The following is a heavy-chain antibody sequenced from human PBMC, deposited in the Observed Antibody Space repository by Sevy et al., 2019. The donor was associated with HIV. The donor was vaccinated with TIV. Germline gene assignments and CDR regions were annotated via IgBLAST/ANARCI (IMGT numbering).Heavy chain of an antibody. J-gene: IGHJ4*02. CDR1: GFVVSKNY. D-gene: IGHD6-6*01. V-gene: IGHV3-53*01. Sequence: GGSLRLSCAASGFVVSKNYMSWVHQAPGKGLEWVSVIDSGGNAYYADSVKGRVTISRDNSKNTLYLQMNGLRAEDTAVYYCARDSASSGVDYWGQGTLVTVSS. CDR2: IDSGGNA. CDR3: ARDSASSGVDY.